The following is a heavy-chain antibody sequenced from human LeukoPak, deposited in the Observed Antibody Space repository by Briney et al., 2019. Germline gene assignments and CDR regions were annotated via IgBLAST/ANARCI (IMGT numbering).Heavy chain of an antibody. CDR3: AKDSPSQQLEVYGMDV. Sequence: HPGGPLRLSCAASGFTFSSYAMSWVRQAPGKGLEWVSAISGSGGSTYYADSVKGRFTISRDNSKNTLYLQMNSLRAEDTAVYYCAKDSPSQQLEVYGMDVWGRGTTVTVSS. CDR1: GFTFSSYA. V-gene: IGHV3-23*01. J-gene: IGHJ6*02. CDR2: ISGSGGST. D-gene: IGHD6-13*01.